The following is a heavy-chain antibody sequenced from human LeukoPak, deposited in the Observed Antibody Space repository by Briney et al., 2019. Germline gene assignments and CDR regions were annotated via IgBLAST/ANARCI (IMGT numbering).Heavy chain of an antibody. CDR3: ARSPPDTAMVLDY. V-gene: IGHV3-33*01. D-gene: IGHD5-18*01. J-gene: IGHJ4*02. CDR2: IWYDGSNK. CDR1: GFTFSNYG. Sequence: VGSLRLSCAASGFTFSNYGMHWVRQAPGKGLEWVAVIWYDGSNKYYADSVRGRFTISRDNSKDTLYLQMNSLRAEDTAVYYCARSPPDTAMVLDYWGQGTLVTVSS.